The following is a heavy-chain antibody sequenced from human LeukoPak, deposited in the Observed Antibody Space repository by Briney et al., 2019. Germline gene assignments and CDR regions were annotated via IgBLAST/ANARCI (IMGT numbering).Heavy chain of an antibody. V-gene: IGHV4-39*01. CDR1: GGSISRSSYY. CDR3: ATNSRTGLANKNYDSDGYYFRAPVG. J-gene: IGHJ4*02. CDR2: MFYSGST. Sequence: PSETLSLTCTVSGGSISRSSYYWGWIRQPPGKGLEWIGNMFYSGSTYYNPSLKSRGTISVDTSQNPFSLILSSVTAADTAVYYCATNSRTGLANKNYDSDGYYFRAPVGWGQGTLVTVSS. D-gene: IGHD3-22*01.